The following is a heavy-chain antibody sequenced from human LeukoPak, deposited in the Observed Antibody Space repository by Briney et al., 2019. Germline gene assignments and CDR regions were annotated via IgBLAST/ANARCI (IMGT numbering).Heavy chain of an antibody. Sequence: GGSLRLSCAASGFTFSSYEMNWVRQAPGKGLEWVSYISSSGSTIYYADSVKGRFTISRDNSKNTLYLQVNSLRAEDTAVYYCAKRLGISTGYYYMDVWGKGTTVTVSS. CDR1: GFTFSSYE. J-gene: IGHJ6*03. V-gene: IGHV3-48*03. CDR3: AKRLGISTGYYYMDV. D-gene: IGHD5-12*01. CDR2: ISSSGSTI.